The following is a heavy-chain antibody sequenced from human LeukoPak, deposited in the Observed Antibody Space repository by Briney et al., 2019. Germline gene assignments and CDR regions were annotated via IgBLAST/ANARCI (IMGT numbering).Heavy chain of an antibody. V-gene: IGHV3-48*01. CDR3: ARDLDSYGYSWFDP. Sequence: TGGSLRLSCAASGFTFSNYNMNWVRQAPGKGLEWVSYISSSSSTIYYADSVKGRFTISRDNAKNSLYLQMNSLRAEDTAVYYCARDLDSYGYSWFDPWGQGTLVTVSS. D-gene: IGHD5-18*01. CDR1: GFTFSNYN. CDR2: ISSSSSTI. J-gene: IGHJ5*02.